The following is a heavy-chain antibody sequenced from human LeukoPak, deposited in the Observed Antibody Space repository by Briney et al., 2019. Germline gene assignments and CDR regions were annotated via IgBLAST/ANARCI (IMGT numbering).Heavy chain of an antibody. Sequence: SETLSLACAVYGGSFSGYYWSWIRQPPGKGLEWIEEINHSGSTNYNPSLKSRVTISVDTSKNQFSLKLSSVTAADTAVYYCARRARARYFDYGGQGTLVTVSS. D-gene: IGHD6-6*01. J-gene: IGHJ4*02. CDR1: GGSFSGYY. CDR2: INHSGST. V-gene: IGHV4-34*01. CDR3: ARRARARYFDY.